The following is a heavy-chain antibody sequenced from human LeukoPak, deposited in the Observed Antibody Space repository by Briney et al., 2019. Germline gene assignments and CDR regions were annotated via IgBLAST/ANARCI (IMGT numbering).Heavy chain of an antibody. CDR1: GYTSTGYY. Sequence: ASVKVSCKASGYTSTGYYMHWVRQAPGQGLEWMGRINPNSGGTNYAQKFQGRVTMTRDTSISTAYMELSRLRSDDTAVYYCARDPNYYDSSGYETGYWGQGTLVTVSS. CDR2: INPNSGGT. V-gene: IGHV1-2*06. J-gene: IGHJ4*02. CDR3: ARDPNYYDSSGYETGY. D-gene: IGHD3-22*01.